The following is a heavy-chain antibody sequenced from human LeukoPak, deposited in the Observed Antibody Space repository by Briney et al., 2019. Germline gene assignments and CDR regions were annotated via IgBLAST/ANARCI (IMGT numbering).Heavy chain of an antibody. CDR1: GGSLSGYS. CDR3: ARGGYCGGDCYFYY. V-gene: IGHV4-34*01. Sequence: PSETLSLTCAVYGGSLSGYSWSWIRQPPGKGLEWIGEINHSGSTNYNPSLKSRVTISVDTSKNQFSLKLTSVTAADTAVYYCARGGYCGGDCYFYYWGQGTLVTVSS. CDR2: INHSGST. D-gene: IGHD2-21*02. J-gene: IGHJ4*02.